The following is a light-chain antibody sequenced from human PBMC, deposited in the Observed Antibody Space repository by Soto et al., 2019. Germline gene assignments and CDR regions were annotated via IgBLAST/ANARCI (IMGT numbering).Light chain of an antibody. Sequence: DIQLTQSPSFLSASVGDRVTITCRASQDIINYLAWYQQKPGKAPKLLIYEASILQNGVPSRFSGTESGTEFTLTISSLRPDDFATYYCQQYNDYSAWTFGQGTKVDIK. CDR1: QDIINY. CDR2: EAS. J-gene: IGKJ1*01. V-gene: IGKV1-9*01. CDR3: QQYNDYSAWT.